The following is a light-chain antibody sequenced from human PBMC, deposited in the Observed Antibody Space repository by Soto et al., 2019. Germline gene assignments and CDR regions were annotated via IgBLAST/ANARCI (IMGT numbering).Light chain of an antibody. V-gene: IGKV1-39*01. CDR2: AAS. CDR1: QSISSY. J-gene: IGKJ4*01. Sequence: DIQMTQSPSSLPASVGDRVTITCRASQSISSYLNWYQQKPGKAPKLLIYAASSLQSGVPSRFSGSGSGTDFTLTISSLQPEDFATYYCQQSYSTPRTFGEGTQVEIK. CDR3: QQSYSTPRT.